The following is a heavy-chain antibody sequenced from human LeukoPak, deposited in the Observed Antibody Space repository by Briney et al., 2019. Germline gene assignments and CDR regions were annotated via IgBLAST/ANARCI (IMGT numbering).Heavy chain of an antibody. V-gene: IGHV1-18*01. D-gene: IGHD6-13*01. Sequence: ASVKVSCKASGYTFTSYGISWVRQAPGQGLEWMGWISVYNGNTNYAQKLQGRVTMTTDTSTSTAYMELRSLRSDDTAVYNCARIRIAEAGRNWFDPWGQGTLVTVSS. CDR2: ISVYNGNT. CDR3: ARIRIAEAGRNWFDP. CDR1: GYTFTSYG. J-gene: IGHJ5*02.